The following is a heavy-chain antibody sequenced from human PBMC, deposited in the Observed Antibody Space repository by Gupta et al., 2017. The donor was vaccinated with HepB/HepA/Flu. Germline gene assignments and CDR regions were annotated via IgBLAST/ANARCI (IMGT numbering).Heavy chain of an antibody. V-gene: IGHV4-34*01. D-gene: IGHD3-22*01. CDR2: INHSGST. Sequence: QVQLQQWGAGLLKPSETLSLTCAVYGGSFSGYYWSWIRQPPGKGLGWIGEINHSGSTNYNPSLKSRVTISVDTSKNQFSLKLSSVTAADTAVYYCARPNRWLPYTTYFDYWGQGTLVTVSS. CDR3: ARPNRWLPYTTYFDY. J-gene: IGHJ4*02. CDR1: GGSFSGYY.